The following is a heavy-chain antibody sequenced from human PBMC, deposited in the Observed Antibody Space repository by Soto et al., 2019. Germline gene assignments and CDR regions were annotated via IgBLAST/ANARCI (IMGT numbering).Heavy chain of an antibody. D-gene: IGHD2-15*01. Sequence: VGSLRLSCAASGFTFSSYTMNWVRQAPGQGLEWVSAISTNSIYIYYADSVKGRFTISRDNAKNSLYLQMNSLRAEDTALYYCARRCRGGSCYSGDSWGQGTLVTVSS. J-gene: IGHJ4*02. V-gene: IGHV3-21*06. CDR2: ISTNSIYI. CDR1: GFTFSSYT. CDR3: ARRCRGGSCYSGDS.